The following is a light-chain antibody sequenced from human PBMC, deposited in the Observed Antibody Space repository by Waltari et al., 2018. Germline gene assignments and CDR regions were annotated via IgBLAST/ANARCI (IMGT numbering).Light chain of an antibody. J-gene: IGLJ1*01. V-gene: IGLV2-11*01. Sequence: QSALTQPRSVSGSPGQSVTIPCTGTSNDVGRYKYVFWCQRHPGKAPKLMVYNVSERPSGVPDPFSVSQSANTASLPIAGLQAEDEADYYCCTYVGGYSYVFGTGTKGTVL. CDR1: SNDVGRYKY. CDR3: CTYVGGYSYV. CDR2: NVS.